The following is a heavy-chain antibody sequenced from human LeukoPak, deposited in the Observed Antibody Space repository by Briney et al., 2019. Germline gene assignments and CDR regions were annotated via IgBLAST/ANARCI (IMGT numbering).Heavy chain of an antibody. D-gene: IGHD3-16*01. CDR3: AKEGEGDGGFFDY. Sequence: PGGSLRLSCATSGFTFSNYGMHWVRQAPGKGLEWVAVISCDGRLIYYGGSVKGRFTISRDDSKVYLQMDNLRPDDTAVYYCAKEGEGDGGFFDYWGQGTLVTVSS. CDR2: ISCDGRLI. CDR1: GFTFSNYG. V-gene: IGHV3-30*18. J-gene: IGHJ4*02.